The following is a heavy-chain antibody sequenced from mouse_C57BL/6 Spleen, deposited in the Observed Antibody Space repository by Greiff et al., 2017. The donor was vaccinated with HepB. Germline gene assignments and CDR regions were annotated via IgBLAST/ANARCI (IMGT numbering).Heavy chain of an antibody. CDR2: IYPGDGDT. D-gene: IGHD2-4*01. J-gene: IGHJ2*01. CDR1: GYAFSSYW. Sequence: QVQLQQSGAELVKPGASVKISCKASGYAFSSYWMNWVKQRPGKGLEWIGQIYPGDGDTNYNGKFKGKATLTADKSSSTAYMQVSSLTSEDSAVYFCARRDDYNSFDYWGQGTTLTVSS. CDR3: ARRDDYNSFDY. V-gene: IGHV1-80*01.